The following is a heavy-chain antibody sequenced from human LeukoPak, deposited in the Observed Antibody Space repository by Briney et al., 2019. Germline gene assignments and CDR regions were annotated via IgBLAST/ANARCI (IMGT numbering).Heavy chain of an antibody. V-gene: IGHV1-2*02. Sequence: ASVKVSCKASGYTFTGYYMHWVRQAPGQGLEWMGWINPNSGGTNYAQKFQGRVTMTEDTSTDTAYMELSSLRSEDTAVYYCATLACSSTSCPFDYWGQGTLVTVSS. D-gene: IGHD2-2*01. J-gene: IGHJ4*02. CDR3: ATLACSSTSCPFDY. CDR1: GYTFTGYY. CDR2: INPNSGGT.